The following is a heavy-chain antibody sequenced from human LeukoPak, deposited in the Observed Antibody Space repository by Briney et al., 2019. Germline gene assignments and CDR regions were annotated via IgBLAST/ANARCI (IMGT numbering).Heavy chain of an antibody. CDR1: GGSFSSFY. Sequence: SETLSLTCTVSGGSFSSFYWSWIRQPPGKGLEWIGYVYYNGIIKYNHSLKNRVNISVDTSKNQFSLKLTSVTAADTAVYYCARDVTPQTGWYYFDYWGQGTLVTVSS. CDR3: ARDVTPQTGWYYFDY. CDR2: VYYNGII. V-gene: IGHV4-59*01. D-gene: IGHD2-15*01. J-gene: IGHJ4*02.